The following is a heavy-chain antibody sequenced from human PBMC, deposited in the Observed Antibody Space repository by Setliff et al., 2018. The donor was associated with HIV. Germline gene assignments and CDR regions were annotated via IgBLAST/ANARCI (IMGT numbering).Heavy chain of an antibody. CDR1: GYTFTSNS. Sequence: ASVKVSCKASGYTFTSNSIHWVRQAPGQRLEWMGWINSYNDDTRYSQKFQGRVTITKSTSATTVYMDLRSLTSQDTAVYYCARARDFQYMDVWGKGTAVTVSS. J-gene: IGHJ6*03. V-gene: IGHV1-3*04. CDR2: INSYNDDT. CDR3: ARARDFQYMDV.